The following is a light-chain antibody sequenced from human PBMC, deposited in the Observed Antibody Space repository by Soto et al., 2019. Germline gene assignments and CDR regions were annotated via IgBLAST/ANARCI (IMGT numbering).Light chain of an antibody. V-gene: IGKV4-1*01. CDR3: QQYSTTPT. Sequence: DIVMTQSPDSLAVSLGGRATINCKSSQSVFYSSNNKNFLAWYQQKSGHPPKLLIYWASTRESGVPDRFSGSGSRTDFSLTNSSFQAEDAAVYYCQQYSTTPTFGQGTRLEIK. CDR2: WAS. CDR1: QSVFYSSNNKNF. J-gene: IGKJ5*01.